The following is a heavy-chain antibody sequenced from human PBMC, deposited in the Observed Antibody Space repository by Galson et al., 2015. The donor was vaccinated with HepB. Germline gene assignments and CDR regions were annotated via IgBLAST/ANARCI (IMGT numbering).Heavy chain of an antibody. CDR2: INIGGTA. CDR1: GLSVSDNY. D-gene: IGHD2-15*01. Sequence: SLRLSCAASGLSVSDNYMSWVRQAPGKGLEWVSIINIGGTAYYSGSVRGRFTISRDNSKNTVYLQMNSLRAEDTAVYYCAKGGGFILRDWGQGTLVAVSS. V-gene: IGHV3-53*01. CDR3: AKGGGFILRD. J-gene: IGHJ4*02.